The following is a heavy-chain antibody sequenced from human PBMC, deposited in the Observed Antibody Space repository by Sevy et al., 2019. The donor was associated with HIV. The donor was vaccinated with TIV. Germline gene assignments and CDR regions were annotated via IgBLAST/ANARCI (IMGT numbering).Heavy chain of an antibody. D-gene: IGHD5-12*01. V-gene: IGHV4-59*01. CDR2: IYYTGST. CDR1: GGSISAYD. Sequence: SETLSLTCTVFGGSISAYDWSWIRQPPGKGLEYIGYIYYTGSTNYNPTLKSRVTISVDTSKNQFSLGLTSVTAADTAIYYCARAPPVRSGDDSLNWFDPWGQGTLVTVSS. CDR3: ARAPPVRSGDDSLNWFDP. J-gene: IGHJ5*02.